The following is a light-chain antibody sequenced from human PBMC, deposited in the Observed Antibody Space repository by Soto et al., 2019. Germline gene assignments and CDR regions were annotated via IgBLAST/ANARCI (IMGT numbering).Light chain of an antibody. Sequence: QSVLTQPPSASGTPGQRVTISWSGSSANIGSNYVYWYQQLPGTAPNLLIYRNNQRPSGVPDRFSGSKSVISASLAISGPRSEDDADYWCAAWDASFSVFATGTKVTXL. J-gene: IGLJ1*01. CDR3: AAWDASFSV. CDR1: SANIGSNY. CDR2: RNN. V-gene: IGLV1-47*01.